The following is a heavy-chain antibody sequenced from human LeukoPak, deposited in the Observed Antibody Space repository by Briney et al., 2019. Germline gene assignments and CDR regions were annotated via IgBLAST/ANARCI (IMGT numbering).Heavy chain of an antibody. V-gene: IGHV1-2*02. J-gene: IGHJ6*03. Sequence: ASVKVSCKASGYTFTGYYMHWVRQAPGQGLEWMGWINPNSGGTNYAQKFQGRVTVTRDTSISTAYMELSRLRSDDTAVYYCARDTIFGVKSYYYYYMDVWGKGTTVTVSS. CDR1: GYTFTGYY. CDR2: INPNSGGT. CDR3: ARDTIFGVKSYYYYYMDV. D-gene: IGHD3-3*01.